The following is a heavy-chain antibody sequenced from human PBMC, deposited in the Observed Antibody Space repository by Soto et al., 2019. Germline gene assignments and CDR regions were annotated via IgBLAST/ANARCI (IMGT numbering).Heavy chain of an antibody. Sequence: PGGSLRLSCAASGFAFSTYGMHWVRQAPGKGLEWVALISYDGGDFYYADSVKGRFTISRDNSKHTLSLQMDSLRVEDTAVYYCAKDFGDCSDSWGQGTLVTVSS. CDR1: GFAFSTYG. CDR3: AKDFGDCSDS. V-gene: IGHV3-30*18. J-gene: IGHJ4*02. D-gene: IGHD3-10*01. CDR2: ISYDGGDF.